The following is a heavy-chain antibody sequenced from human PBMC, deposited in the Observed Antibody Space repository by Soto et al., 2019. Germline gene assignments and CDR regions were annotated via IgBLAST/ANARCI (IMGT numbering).Heavy chain of an antibody. CDR2: IWNDGSNK. CDR1: GFTFSTYG. CDR3: ARDRAGAVGGSGAYYYDMDV. Sequence: QVQLVESGGGVVQPGGSLRLSCAASGFTFSTYGMHWVRQVPGKGLEWVAVIWNDGSNKFYLDSVKGRFTISSDNYKNTLYVQMNSLRAEDTALYYCARDRAGAVGGSGAYYYDMDVWGQGTMVTVSS. J-gene: IGHJ6*01. D-gene: IGHD2-15*01. V-gene: IGHV3-33*01.